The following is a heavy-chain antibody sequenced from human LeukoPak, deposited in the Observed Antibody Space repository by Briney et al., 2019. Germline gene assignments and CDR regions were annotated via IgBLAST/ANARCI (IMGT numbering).Heavy chain of an antibody. CDR2: ISPDDSDI. CDR3: ARRGAPITLFHDAFDL. D-gene: IGHD3-10*02. V-gene: IGHV5-51*01. J-gene: IGHJ3*01. Sequence: GESLKISCNGSGYSFANSWIGWVRQMPGRGLEWVGLISPDDSDIRYSPSFQGQVIISADKAISTVYLQWSSLKASDTATYYCARRGAPITLFHDAFDLWGPGTMVTVSS. CDR1: GYSFANSW.